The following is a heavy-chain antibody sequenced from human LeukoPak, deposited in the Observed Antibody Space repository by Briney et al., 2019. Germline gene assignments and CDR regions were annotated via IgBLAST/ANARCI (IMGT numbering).Heavy chain of an antibody. Sequence: SETLSLTCTVSGGSISSSSYYWGWIRQPPGKGLEWIGSIYYSGSTYYNPSLKSRVTISVDTSKNQFSLKLSSVTAADTAVYYCARSPYLGALGYYFDYWGQGTLVTVSS. CDR3: ARSPYLGALGYYFDY. J-gene: IGHJ4*02. CDR2: IYYSGST. V-gene: IGHV4-39*07. D-gene: IGHD3-16*01. CDR1: GGSISSSSYY.